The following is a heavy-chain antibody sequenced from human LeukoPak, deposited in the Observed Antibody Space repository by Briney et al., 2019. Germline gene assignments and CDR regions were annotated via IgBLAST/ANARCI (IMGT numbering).Heavy chain of an antibody. CDR2: ISAYNGNT. Sequence: ASVKVSCKASGYTFTSYGISWVRQVPGQGLEWMGWISAYNGNTNYAQKLQGRVTMTTDTSTSTAYMELRSLRSDDTAVYYCARAFSTQDAFDIWGQGTMVTVSS. CDR1: GYTFTSYG. J-gene: IGHJ3*02. D-gene: IGHD3-3*02. CDR3: ARAFSTQDAFDI. V-gene: IGHV1-18*01.